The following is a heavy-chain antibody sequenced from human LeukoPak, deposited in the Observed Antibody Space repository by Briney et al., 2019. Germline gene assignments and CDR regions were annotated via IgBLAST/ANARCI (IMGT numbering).Heavy chain of an antibody. CDR3: ARDNSVGDNAWWFDP. J-gene: IGHJ5*02. D-gene: IGHD1-26*01. Sequence: SVKVSCKASGYTFTSYYMHWVRQAPGQGLEWMGIINPSGGSTSYAQKFQGRVTMTRDMSTSTDYMELSSLRSEDTAIYYCARDNSVGDNAWWFDPWGQGTLVTVSS. V-gene: IGHV1-46*01. CDR2: INPSGGST. CDR1: GYTFTSYY.